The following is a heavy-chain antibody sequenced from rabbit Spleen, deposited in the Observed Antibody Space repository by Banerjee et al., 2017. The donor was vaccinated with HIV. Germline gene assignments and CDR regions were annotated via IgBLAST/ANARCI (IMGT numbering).Heavy chain of an antibody. D-gene: IGHD2-1*01. CDR3: ARDLNFGDTAYGDANGRGNL. J-gene: IGHJ4*01. CDR2: TYTGDDNT. CDR1: GFSFSRGYD. V-gene: IGHV1S40*01. Sequence: QQLVESGGGLVKPGASLTLTCTVSGFSFSRGYDMCWVRQAPGKGLEWIGFTYTGDDNTWYATWAKGRFTISKTSSTTVTLQMTSLTAADTATYFCARDLNFGDTAYGDANGRGNLWGQGTLVTVS.